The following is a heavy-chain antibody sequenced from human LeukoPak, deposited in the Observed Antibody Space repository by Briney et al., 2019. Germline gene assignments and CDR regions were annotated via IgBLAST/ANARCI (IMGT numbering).Heavy chain of an antibody. Sequence: SETLSLTCTVSGGSITSGVYCWSWIRQHPGKGLEWIGYIYYSGSTYYNPSLKSRLTISVDTSKNQFSLKLSSVTAADTAVYYCARVGGYYARDPWGQGTLVTVSS. CDR1: GGSITSGVYC. CDR3: ARVGGYYARDP. CDR2: IYYSGST. D-gene: IGHD2-2*01. J-gene: IGHJ5*02. V-gene: IGHV4-31*03.